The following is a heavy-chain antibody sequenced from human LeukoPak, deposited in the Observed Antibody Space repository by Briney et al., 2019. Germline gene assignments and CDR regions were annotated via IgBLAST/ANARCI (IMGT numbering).Heavy chain of an antibody. CDR2: IYYSGST. V-gene: IGHV4-39*07. Sequence: PSETLSLTCSVSGGSISSSSYYWGWIRQPPGKGLEWIGSIYYSGSTYYNPSLKSRVTISVDTSKNQFSLKLSSVTAADTAVYYCARRGKGYSYHPGFDPWGQGTLVTVSS. CDR3: ARRGKGYSYHPGFDP. D-gene: IGHD5-18*01. J-gene: IGHJ5*02. CDR1: GGSISSSSYY.